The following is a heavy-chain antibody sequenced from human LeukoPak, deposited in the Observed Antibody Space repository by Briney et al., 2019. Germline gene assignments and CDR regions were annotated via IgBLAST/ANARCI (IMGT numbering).Heavy chain of an antibody. D-gene: IGHD1-14*01. Sequence: SETLSLTCTVSAGSISSGGYYWNWTRQHPGKGLEWIGYIYNSGTTYYNPSLKSRVTISVDSSKNQFSLQLTSVTAADTAVYYCARDNHYFDYWGQGTLVTVSS. CDR1: AGSISSGGYY. V-gene: IGHV4-31*03. CDR2: IYNSGTT. CDR3: ARDNHYFDY. J-gene: IGHJ4*02.